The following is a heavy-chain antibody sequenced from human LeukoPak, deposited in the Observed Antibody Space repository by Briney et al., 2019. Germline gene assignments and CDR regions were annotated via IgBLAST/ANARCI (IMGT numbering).Heavy chain of an antibody. V-gene: IGHV1-69*04. CDR2: IIPILGIA. Sequence: GASVKVSCKASGGTFSSYAISWVRQAPGQGLEWMGRIIPILGIANYAQKFQGRVTITADKSTSTAYMELSSLRSEDTAVYYCASPRDRITMALDVWGQGTTVTVSS. CDR1: GGTFSSYA. J-gene: IGHJ6*02. CDR3: ASPRDRITMALDV. D-gene: IGHD3-10*01.